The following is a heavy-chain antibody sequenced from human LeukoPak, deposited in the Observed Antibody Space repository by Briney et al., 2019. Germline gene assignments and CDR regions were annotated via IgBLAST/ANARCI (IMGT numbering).Heavy chain of an antibody. CDR3: ARDPGGTGDY. D-gene: IGHD1-26*01. J-gene: IGHJ4*02. CDR2: IYHSGST. V-gene: IGHV4-38-2*02. CDR1: GYSITGGYY. Sequence: PSETLSLTCAVSGYSITGGYYWGWIRQPPGKGLEWIGNIYHSGSTYYNPSLKSRVTISVDPSKNQFSLKLSSVTAADTAVYYCARDPGGTGDYWGQGTLVTVSS.